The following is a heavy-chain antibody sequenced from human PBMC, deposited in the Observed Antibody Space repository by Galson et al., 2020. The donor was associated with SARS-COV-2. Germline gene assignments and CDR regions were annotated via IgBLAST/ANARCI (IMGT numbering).Heavy chain of an antibody. V-gene: IGHV3-33*01. CDR1: GFTFSSYG. D-gene: IGHD3-22*01. CDR2: IWYDGSNK. J-gene: IGHJ1*01. Sequence: QAGGSLRLSCAASGFTFSSYGMHWVRQAPGKGLEWVAVIWYDGSNKYYADSVKGRFTISRDNSKNTLYLQMNSLRAEDTAVYYCARGYYYDSSGYYFWDEYFQHWGQGTLVTVSS. CDR3: ARGYYYDSSGYYFWDEYFQH.